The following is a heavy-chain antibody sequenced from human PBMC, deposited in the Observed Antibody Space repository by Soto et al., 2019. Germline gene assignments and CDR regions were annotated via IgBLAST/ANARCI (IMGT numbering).Heavy chain of an antibody. CDR3: ARAMEGSEDAFDI. V-gene: IGHV4-4*02. D-gene: IGHD6-25*01. J-gene: IGHJ3*02. CDR1: SGSISSSNW. CDR2: IYHSGST. Sequence: PSETLSLTCAVSSGSISSSNWWSWVRQPPGKGLEWIGEIYHSGSTNYNPSLKSRVTISVDKSKNQFSLKLSSVTAADTAVYYCARAMEGSEDAFDIWGQGTMVTVS.